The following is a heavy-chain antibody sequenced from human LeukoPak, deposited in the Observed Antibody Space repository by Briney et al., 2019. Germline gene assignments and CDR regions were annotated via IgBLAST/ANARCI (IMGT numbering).Heavy chain of an antibody. V-gene: IGHV5-51*01. Sequence: GASLQISCQGSGSSFTSYWIGWVRQLPGKGLEWMGIIYPGDSDTRYSPSFQGQVTISADKSISTAYLQWSSLKASDTAMYYCARRGIQLWPDYWSQGTLVTVSS. D-gene: IGHD5-18*01. CDR3: ARRGIQLWPDY. CDR1: GSSFTSYW. J-gene: IGHJ4*02. CDR2: IYPGDSDT.